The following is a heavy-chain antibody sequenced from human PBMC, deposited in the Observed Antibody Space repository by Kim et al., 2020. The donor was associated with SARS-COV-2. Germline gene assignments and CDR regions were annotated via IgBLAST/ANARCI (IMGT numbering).Heavy chain of an antibody. Sequence: GGSLRLSCEASGFTFMTYGMTWVRRAPGKGLEWVSTIGANGDYTYYPDSVKGRFTISRDNSKNTLYLQMYSLRAEDTALYFCAKLVHTMTTRSDAFNVWGQGTMVTDSS. D-gene: IGHD3-22*01. V-gene: IGHV3-23*01. CDR3: AKLVHTMTTRSDAFNV. CDR2: IGANGDYT. J-gene: IGHJ3*01. CDR1: GFTFMTYG.